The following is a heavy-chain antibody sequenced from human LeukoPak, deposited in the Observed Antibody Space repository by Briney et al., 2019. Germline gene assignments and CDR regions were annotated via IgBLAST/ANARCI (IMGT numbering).Heavy chain of an antibody. V-gene: IGHV3-23*01. Sequence: GGSLRLSCAASGFTFSSYAMTWVRQAPGKGLEWVSGISTSGGTTYYADSVKGRFTISRDNAKNTLYLQMNSLRAEDTALYYCARAYYDSSGRYFDYWGQGTLVTVSS. D-gene: IGHD3-22*01. CDR1: GFTFSSYA. CDR3: ARAYYDSSGRYFDY. J-gene: IGHJ4*02. CDR2: ISTSGGTT.